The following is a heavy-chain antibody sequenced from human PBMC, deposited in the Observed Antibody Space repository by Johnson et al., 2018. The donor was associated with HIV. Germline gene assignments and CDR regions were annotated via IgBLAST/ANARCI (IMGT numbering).Heavy chain of an antibody. CDR2: ISYDGSNK. Sequence: QVQLVESGGGVVQPGRSLRLSCAASGFTFSSYGMHWVRQAPGKWLEWVAVISYDGSNKYYADSVKGRFTISRDNSKNTLYLQMNSLRAEDTAVYYCASDSSSWYGSAFDIWGQGTMVTVSS. V-gene: IGHV3-30*03. CDR1: GFTFSSYG. D-gene: IGHD6-13*01. J-gene: IGHJ3*02. CDR3: ASDSSSWYGSAFDI.